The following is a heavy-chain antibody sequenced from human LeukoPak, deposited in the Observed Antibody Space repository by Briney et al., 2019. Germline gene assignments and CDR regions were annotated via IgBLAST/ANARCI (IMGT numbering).Heavy chain of an antibody. CDR2: IYYSGNT. V-gene: IGHV4-59*01. CDR1: GGSISSYY. CDR3: ARGQLGDAYNFEY. J-gene: IGHJ4*02. Sequence: PSETLSLTCTVSGGSISSYYWSWIRQPPGKGLEWIGYIYYSGNTNYKPSLKSRVTISADTSKNQFSLKLSSVSAADTAVYYCARGQLGDAYNFEYWGQGTVVTVSS. D-gene: IGHD5-24*01.